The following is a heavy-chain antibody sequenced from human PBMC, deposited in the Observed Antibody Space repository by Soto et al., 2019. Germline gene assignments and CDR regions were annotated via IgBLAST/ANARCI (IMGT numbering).Heavy chain of an antibody. V-gene: IGHV4-34*01. D-gene: IGHD2-2*03. J-gene: IGHJ6*02. Sequence: SETLSLTCAIYGGSFSGYYWSWIRQPPGKGLEWIGEINHSGSTNYNPSLKSRVTISVDTSKNQFSLKLSSVTAADTAVYYCARWAGYCSSTSCFISPWSNYYYYGMDVWGQGTTVTVSS. CDR1: GGSFSGYY. CDR2: INHSGST. CDR3: ARWAGYCSSTSCFISPWSNYYYYGMDV.